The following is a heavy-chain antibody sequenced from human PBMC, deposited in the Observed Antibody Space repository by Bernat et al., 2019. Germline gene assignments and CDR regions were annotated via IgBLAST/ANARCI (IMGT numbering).Heavy chain of an antibody. CDR1: GFSLSNARMG. D-gene: IGHD3-3*01. J-gene: IGHJ5*02. CDR2: IFSNDEK. CDR3: AWISRSTYYDFWHFDP. Sequence: QVTLKESGPVLVKPTETLTLTCTVSGFSLSNARMGVSWIRQPPGKALEWLAHIFSNDEKSYSTSLKSRLTISKDTSKSQVVLTMTNMDPVDTATYYCAWISRSTYYDFWHFDPWGQGTLVTVSS. V-gene: IGHV2-26*01.